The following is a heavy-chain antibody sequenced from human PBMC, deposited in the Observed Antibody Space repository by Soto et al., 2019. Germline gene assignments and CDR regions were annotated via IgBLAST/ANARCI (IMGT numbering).Heavy chain of an antibody. J-gene: IGHJ5*02. D-gene: IGHD3-22*01. CDR3: ASSPTYYDVTWFDP. CDR2: FNNSGSV. CDR1: GGSISTSGYY. V-gene: IGHV4-39*01. Sequence: QLQLQESGPGLVKPSETLSLICTVSGGSISTSGYYCGWLRQPPGKGLEWIGSFNNSGSVSYNPSLKSRVTISIDTSKNQFSLNLSSVTAADTAMYSCASSPTYYDVTWFDPWGQGTMVIVSS.